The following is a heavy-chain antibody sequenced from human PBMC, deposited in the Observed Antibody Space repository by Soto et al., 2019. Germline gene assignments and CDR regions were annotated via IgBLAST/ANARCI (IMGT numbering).Heavy chain of an antibody. Sequence: EVQLVESGGGLVQPGGSLRLSCAASGFTVSSNYMSWVRRAPGKGLEWVSVIYSGGSTYYADSVKGRFTISRDNSENTLYLQMNSLRAEDTAVYYCARTCSGGTCSFDYWGQGTLVTVSS. J-gene: IGHJ4*02. CDR3: ARTCSGGTCSFDY. CDR1: GFTVSSNY. CDR2: IYSGGST. D-gene: IGHD2-15*01. V-gene: IGHV3-66*01.